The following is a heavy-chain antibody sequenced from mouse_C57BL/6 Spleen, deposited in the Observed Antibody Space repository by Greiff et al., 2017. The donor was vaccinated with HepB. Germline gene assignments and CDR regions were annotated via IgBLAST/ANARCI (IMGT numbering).Heavy chain of an antibody. V-gene: IGHV1-76*01. D-gene: IGHD2-2*01. Sequence: QVQLQQSGAELVRPGASVKLSCKASGYTFTDYYINWVKQRPGQGLEWIARIYPGSGNTYYNEKFKGKATLTAEKSSSTAYMQLSSLTSEDSAVYFCARENVYYGYDGYYFDYWGQGTTLTVSS. CDR2: IYPGSGNT. CDR3: ARENVYYGYDGYYFDY. CDR1: GYTFTDYY. J-gene: IGHJ2*01.